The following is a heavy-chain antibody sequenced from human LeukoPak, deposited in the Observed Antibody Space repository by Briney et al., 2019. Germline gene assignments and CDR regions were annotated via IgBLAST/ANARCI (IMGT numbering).Heavy chain of an antibody. J-gene: IGHJ4*02. CDR1: GYTFTGYY. Sequence: VASVKVSCKASGYTFTGYYMHWVRQAPGQWLEWMGRINPNSGGTNYAQKFQDRVTMTRDTSISTAYMELSRLRSDDTAVYYCARDRSPTAEAAYYFDYWGQGTLVT. D-gene: IGHD2-15*01. CDR2: INPNSGGT. CDR3: ARDRSPTAEAAYYFDY. V-gene: IGHV1-2*06.